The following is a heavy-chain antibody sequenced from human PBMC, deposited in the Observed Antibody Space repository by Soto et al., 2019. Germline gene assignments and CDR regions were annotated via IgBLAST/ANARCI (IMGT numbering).Heavy chain of an antibody. V-gene: IGHV1-46*01. J-gene: IGHJ5*02. D-gene: IGHD4-17*01. CDR1: GYTFTGYY. CDR3: ARDRSMTTVTNNWFDP. Sequence: ASVKVSCTASGYTFTGYYMHWVRQAPGQGLEWMGIINPSGGSTSYAQKFQGRVTMTRDTSTSTVYMELSSLGSEDTAVYYCARDRSMTTVTNNWFDPWGQGTLVTVSS. CDR2: INPSGGST.